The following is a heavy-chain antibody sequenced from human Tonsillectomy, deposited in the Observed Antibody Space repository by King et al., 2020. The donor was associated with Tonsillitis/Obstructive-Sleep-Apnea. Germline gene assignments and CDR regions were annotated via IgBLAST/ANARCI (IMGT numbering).Heavy chain of an antibody. V-gene: IGHV4-59*01. CDR3: ARTWGMTEGVSPDVFDI. CDR2: IFRSGST. J-gene: IGHJ3*02. CDR1: GGSISNYY. Sequence: VQLQESGPGLVKPSETLSLTCSISGGSISNYYWSWIRQPPGKGLEWIGYIFRSGSTNYSPSLNSRVTILVDTSKNQFSLKLTSLTAADTAIYYCARTWGMTEGVSPDVFDIWGQGTMVTVSS. D-gene: IGHD1-20*01.